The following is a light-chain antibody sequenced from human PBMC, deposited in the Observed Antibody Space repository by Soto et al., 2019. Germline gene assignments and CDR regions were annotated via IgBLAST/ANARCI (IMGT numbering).Light chain of an antibody. Sequence: QSALTQPASVSGSPGQSITISCTGTNSDVGGYNYVSWYQQHPGKAPKFMIYDVSSRPSGVSDRFSGSESGNTASLTISGLQAEDEADYYCSSYTTSNTRQIVFGTGTKLTVL. CDR2: DVS. CDR3: SSYTTSNTRQIV. CDR1: NSDVGGYNY. V-gene: IGLV2-14*01. J-gene: IGLJ1*01.